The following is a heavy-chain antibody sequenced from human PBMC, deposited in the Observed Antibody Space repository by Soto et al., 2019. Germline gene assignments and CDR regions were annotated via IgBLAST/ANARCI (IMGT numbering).Heavy chain of an antibody. Sequence: EVQLLESGGGLVQPGGSLRLSCAASAFTFNSYAMNWVRQSPGKGLEWVSAISGSGDFTYYSDSVKGRFTISRDNSKNTLYLQMNRLRAEDTAVYYRAKGAVATRRLPGANDYWGQGTLVIVSS. D-gene: IGHD6-6*01. CDR3: AKGAVATRRLPGANDY. CDR1: AFTFNSYA. CDR2: ISGSGDFT. V-gene: IGHV3-23*01. J-gene: IGHJ4*02.